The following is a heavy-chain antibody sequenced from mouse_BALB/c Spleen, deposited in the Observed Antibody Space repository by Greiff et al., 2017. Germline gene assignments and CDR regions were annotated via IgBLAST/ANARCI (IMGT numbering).Heavy chain of an antibody. CDR1: GFSLTSDC. D-gene: IGHD2-10*02. CDR2: LWSGGST. V-gene: IGHV2-9*02. J-gene: IGHJ4*01. CDR3: ARRYANLAMDY. Sequence: QVQLKESGPGLVAPSQSLSITCTVSGFSLTSDCVHWVRQHPGKGLEWLGVLWSGGSTNYNSALMSRLTISKNNSKSQVFLKMNSVQTDDTAMYCCARRYANLAMDYWGQGTSVTVSS.